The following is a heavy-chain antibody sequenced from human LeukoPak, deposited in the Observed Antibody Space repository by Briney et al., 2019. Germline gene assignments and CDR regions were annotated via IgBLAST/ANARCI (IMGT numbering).Heavy chain of an antibody. CDR3: AKDSSAVTSGYFQH. CDR2: ISWSSGSI. D-gene: IGHD4-17*01. Sequence: PGGSLSLSCAVSGVTFGDYDRHWVRQPPGKGLEWISGISWSSGSIAYTDSVKGRFTISRDNAKNSRYLQMNSLRAEDMVLYYCAKDSSAVTSGYFQHWGQGTLVTVSS. V-gene: IGHV3-9*03. CDR1: GVTFGDYD. J-gene: IGHJ1*01.